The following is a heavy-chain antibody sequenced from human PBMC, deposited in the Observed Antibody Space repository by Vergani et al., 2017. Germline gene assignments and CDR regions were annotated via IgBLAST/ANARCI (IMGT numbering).Heavy chain of an antibody. Sequence: VQLVESGGGVVQRGGSLRLSCATSGFTLSNYDMQWIRQAPGKGLEWVSYISSSSSTIYYADSVKGRFTISRDNAKNSLYLQMNSLRAEDTAVYYCARIMVRGVIIPWGQGTLVTVSS. CDR2: ISSSSSTI. D-gene: IGHD3-10*01. CDR1: GFTLSNYD. J-gene: IGHJ5*02. V-gene: IGHV3-48*01. CDR3: ARIMVRGVIIP.